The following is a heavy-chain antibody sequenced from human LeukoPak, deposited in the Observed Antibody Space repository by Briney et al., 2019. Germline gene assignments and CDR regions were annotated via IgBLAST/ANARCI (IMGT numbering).Heavy chain of an antibody. Sequence: SETLSLTCTVSGGSVSSGSYYWSWIRQPPGKGLEWIGYIYYSGGTNYNPSLKSRVSISVDTSENQFSLKLSSLTAADTAVYYCARGAMATTPFFDYWGQGTLVTVSS. CDR2: IYYSGGT. CDR1: GGSVSSGSYY. CDR3: ARGAMATTPFFDY. D-gene: IGHD5-24*01. J-gene: IGHJ4*02. V-gene: IGHV4-61*01.